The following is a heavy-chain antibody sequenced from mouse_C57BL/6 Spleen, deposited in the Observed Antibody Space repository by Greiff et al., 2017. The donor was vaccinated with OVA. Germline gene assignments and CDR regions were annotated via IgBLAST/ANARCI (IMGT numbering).Heavy chain of an antibody. CDR2: INPNNGGT. CDR3: AKPDSSGPAMDD. V-gene: IGHV1-53*01. CDR1: GYTFTSYW. D-gene: IGHD3-2*02. Sequence: QVQLQQPGTELVKPGASVKLSCKASGYTFTSYWMHWVKQRPGQGLEWIGNINPNNGGTNYNEKFKSKAALTVDKSSSTAYMRLSSLTSEDSAVCYCAKPDSSGPAMDDWGQGTAVTVSS. J-gene: IGHJ4*01.